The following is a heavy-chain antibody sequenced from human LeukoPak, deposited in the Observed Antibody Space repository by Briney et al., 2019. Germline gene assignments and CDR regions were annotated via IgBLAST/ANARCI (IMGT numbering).Heavy chain of an antibody. CDR3: AKDQGDFWSGYYFDY. J-gene: IGHJ4*02. CDR2: ISYDGSNK. CDR1: GFTFSSYA. Sequence: GRSLRLSCAASGFTFSSYAMHWVRQAPGKGLEWVAVISYDGSNKYYADSVKGRFTISRDNSKNTLYLQMNSLRAEDTAVYYCAKDQGDFWSGYYFDYWGQGTLVTVSS. V-gene: IGHV3-30-3*01. D-gene: IGHD3-3*01.